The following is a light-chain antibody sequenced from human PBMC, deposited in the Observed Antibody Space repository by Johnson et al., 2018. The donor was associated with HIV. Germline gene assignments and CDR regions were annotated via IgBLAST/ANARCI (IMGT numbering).Light chain of an antibody. CDR1: SSNIGNNY. J-gene: IGLJ1*01. CDR2: ENN. CDR3: GTWHPSLGAQYV. Sequence: QSVLTQPPSVSAAPGQKVTISCSGSSSNIGNNYVSWYQQLPGTAPKLLIYENNKRPSGIPDRFSDSHSGTSATLAIPGLPPGDEADYSCGTWHPSLGAQYVFGTGTKVTVL. V-gene: IGLV1-51*02.